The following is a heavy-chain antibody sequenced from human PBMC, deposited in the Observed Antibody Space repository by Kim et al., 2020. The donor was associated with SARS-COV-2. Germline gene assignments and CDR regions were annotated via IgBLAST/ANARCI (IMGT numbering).Heavy chain of an antibody. V-gene: IGHV1-69*13. J-gene: IGHJ4*02. CDR2: IIPIFGTA. D-gene: IGHD5-12*01. CDR1: GGTFSSYA. CDR3: ATPRRGYSGYDPCFDY. Sequence: SVKVSCKASGGTFSSYAISWVRQAPGQGLEWMGGIIPIFGTANYAQKFQGRVTITADESTSTAYMELSSLRSEDTAVYYCATPRRGYSGYDPCFDYWGQGTLVTVSS.